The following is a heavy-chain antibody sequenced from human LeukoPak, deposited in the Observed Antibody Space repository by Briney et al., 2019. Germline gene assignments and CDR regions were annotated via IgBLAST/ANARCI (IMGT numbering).Heavy chain of an antibody. CDR3: ARSRSGNYPLFDY. CDR1: GGSISGYY. V-gene: IGHV4-59*01. Sequence: SETLSLTCTVSGGSISGYYWSWIRQPPGEGLEWIGYISYSGNTNYNPSLKSRVTISVGTSKNQFSLKLSSVTAADTAVYYCARSRSGNYPLFDYWGQGNLVTVSS. CDR2: ISYSGNT. D-gene: IGHD1-26*01. J-gene: IGHJ4*02.